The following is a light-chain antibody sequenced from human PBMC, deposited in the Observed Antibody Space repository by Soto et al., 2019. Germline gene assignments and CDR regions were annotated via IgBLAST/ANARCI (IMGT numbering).Light chain of an antibody. Sequence: DIQLTQSPSSLSASVGDRVTSTCRASQSISSYLNWYQQKPGKAPKLLIYAASNFQSGVPSRFSGGGSGTEFTLSISSLQPEDFATYYCLQHNTYPVTFGQGTRLEFK. CDR2: AAS. J-gene: IGKJ5*01. CDR3: LQHNTYPVT. CDR1: QSISSY. V-gene: IGKV1-17*01.